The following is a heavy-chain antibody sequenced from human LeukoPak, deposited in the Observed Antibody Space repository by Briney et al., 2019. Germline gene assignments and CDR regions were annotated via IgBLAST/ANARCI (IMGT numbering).Heavy chain of an antibody. J-gene: IGHJ3*02. Sequence: QPGGSLRLSCAASGFTFSSYGMNWVRQAPGKGLEWVSYSSRSSSSIYYADSVKGRFTISRDNAKNSLYLQMTSLRDEDTAVYYCAREPNWGLAAFDIWGQGTMVTVSS. CDR1: GFTFSSYG. V-gene: IGHV3-48*02. D-gene: IGHD7-27*01. CDR3: AREPNWGLAAFDI. CDR2: SSRSSSSI.